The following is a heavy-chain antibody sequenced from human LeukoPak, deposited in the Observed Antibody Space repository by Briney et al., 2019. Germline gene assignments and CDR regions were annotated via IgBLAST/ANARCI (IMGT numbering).Heavy chain of an antibody. D-gene: IGHD5-18*01. CDR1: GGSISSYY. Sequence: SETLSLTCTVSGGSISSYYWTWIRQPPGKGLEWIGHVYYSGTTSYNPSLRSRVSISVDTSKNRFSLKVNSVTPADTAVYYCARADTFNYWYFDLWGRGTLVTVSS. J-gene: IGHJ2*01. CDR2: VYYSGTT. CDR3: ARADTFNYWYFDL. V-gene: IGHV4-59*01.